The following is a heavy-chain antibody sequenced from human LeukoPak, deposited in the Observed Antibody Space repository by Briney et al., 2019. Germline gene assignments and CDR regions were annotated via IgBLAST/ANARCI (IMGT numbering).Heavy chain of an antibody. V-gene: IGHV3-30*18. CDR1: GFTFSSYG. CDR2: ISYDGSNK. J-gene: IGHJ6*02. Sequence: TGGSLRLSCAASGFTFSSYGMHWVRQAPGKGLEWVAVISYDGSNKYYADSVKGRFTISRDNSKNTLYLQMNSLRAEDTAVYYCAKDGVLRYFDWSGYYYYGMDVWGQGTTVTVSS. D-gene: IGHD3-9*01. CDR3: AKDGVLRYFDWSGYYYYGMDV.